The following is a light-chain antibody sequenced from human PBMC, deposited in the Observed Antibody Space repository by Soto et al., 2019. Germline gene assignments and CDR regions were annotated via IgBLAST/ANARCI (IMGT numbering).Light chain of an antibody. CDR2: WAS. Sequence: DIVMTQSPDSLAVSLGERATINCKSSQSVLYSSNNKNDLAWYQQKPGQPPKLLIYWASTRESGVPDRFSGSRSGTEFTLTISSLQAEDVAVYYCQQYYSTPLTFGGGTKVEIK. J-gene: IGKJ4*01. V-gene: IGKV4-1*01. CDR3: QQYYSTPLT. CDR1: QSVLYSSNNKND.